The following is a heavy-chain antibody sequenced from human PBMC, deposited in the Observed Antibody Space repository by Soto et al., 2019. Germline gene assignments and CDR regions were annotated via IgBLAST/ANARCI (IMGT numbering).Heavy chain of an antibody. V-gene: IGHV1-18*04. CDR3: ARDGDCSSTSCYRGYYYYYGMDV. CDR1: GYAFTSYG. D-gene: IGHD2-2*02. CDR2: ISAYNGNT. J-gene: IGHJ6*02. Sequence: ASVKVSCKASGYAFTSYGISWVRQAPGQGREWMGWISAYNGNTNYAQKLQGRVTMTTDTSTSTAYMELRSLRSDDTAVYYCARDGDCSSTSCYRGYYYYYGMDVWGQGXTVTVSS.